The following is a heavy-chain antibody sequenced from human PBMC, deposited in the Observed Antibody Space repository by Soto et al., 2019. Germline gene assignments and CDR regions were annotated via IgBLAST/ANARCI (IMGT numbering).Heavy chain of an antibody. CDR2: IYSIGNT. CDR1: GGSVDSVNHY. CDR3: ATSEYSSMSINWFDP. D-gene: IGHD5-12*01. Sequence: SETLSLTCTVSGGSVDSVNHYWSWIRQSPGKGLEWIGYIYSIGNTYYNPSLKSRVQISVDKSRNQFSLKLSSVTAAGTAVYFCATSEYSSMSINWFDPWGQGALVTVSS. V-gene: IGHV4-30-4*01. J-gene: IGHJ5*02.